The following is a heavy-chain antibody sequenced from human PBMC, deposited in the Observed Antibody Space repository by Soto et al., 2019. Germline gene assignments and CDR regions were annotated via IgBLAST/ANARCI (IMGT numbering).Heavy chain of an antibody. Sequence: EVQLLESGGDLVQPGGSLRLSFAASGFTYTNYAMSWVRQAPGKGLEWVSTISGSGGSTYHEDSVKGRFTISRDNSKNKLYMQMNSLRAEDTAVYYCAKHRGSTSSCYVYWGQGTLVTVSS. D-gene: IGHD2-2*01. J-gene: IGHJ4*02. CDR1: GFTYTNYA. CDR3: AKHRGSTSSCYVY. CDR2: ISGSGGST. V-gene: IGHV3-23*01.